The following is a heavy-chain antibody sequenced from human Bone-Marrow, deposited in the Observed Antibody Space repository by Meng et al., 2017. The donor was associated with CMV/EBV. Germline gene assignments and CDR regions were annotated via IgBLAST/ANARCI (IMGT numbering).Heavy chain of an antibody. Sequence: SGVTFSSYSMNWVRQAPGKGLEWVSSISTSSSYIYFADSVKGRFTISRDNAKNSLYLQMDSLRAEDTAVYYCARGAVAGASDWYFDLWGRGTLVTVSS. J-gene: IGHJ2*01. V-gene: IGHV3-21*01. CDR1: GVTFSSYS. D-gene: IGHD6-19*01. CDR2: ISTSSSYI. CDR3: ARGAVAGASDWYFDL.